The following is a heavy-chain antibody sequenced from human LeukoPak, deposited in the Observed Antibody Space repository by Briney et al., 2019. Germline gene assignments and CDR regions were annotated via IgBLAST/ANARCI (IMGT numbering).Heavy chain of an antibody. CDR1: RFTFKSYG. CDR2: IWYDGSNK. D-gene: IGHD4-23*01. Sequence: PGGSLRLSCAASRFTFKSYGMHWVRQAPDKGLEWVAVIWYDGSNKFYADSVKGRFTISRDNSKNTLYLQMNRLRAEDTAVYYCVRDRENSYFEYWGQGTPVTVSS. J-gene: IGHJ4*02. CDR3: VRDRENSYFEY. V-gene: IGHV3-33*01.